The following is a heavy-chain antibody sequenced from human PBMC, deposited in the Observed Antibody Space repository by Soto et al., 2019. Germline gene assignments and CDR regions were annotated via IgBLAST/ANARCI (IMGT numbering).Heavy chain of an antibody. CDR3: AREPDGFWSGYPWGHAFDI. CDR2: ISYDGSNK. J-gene: IGHJ3*02. Sequence: QVQLVESGGGVVQPGRSLRLSCAASGFTFSSYAMHWVRQAPGKGLEWVAVISYDGSNKYYADSVKGRFTISRDNSKNTLYLQMNSLRAEDTAVYYCAREPDGFWSGYPWGHAFDIWGQGTMVTVSS. D-gene: IGHD3-3*01. V-gene: IGHV3-30-3*01. CDR1: GFTFSSYA.